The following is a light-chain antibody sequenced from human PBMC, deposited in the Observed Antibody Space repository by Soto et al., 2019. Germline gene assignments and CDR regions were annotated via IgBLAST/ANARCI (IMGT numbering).Light chain of an antibody. CDR2: AAS. CDR1: QSISSY. Sequence: DIQMTQSPSSLSASVGDRVTITCRASQSISSYLNWYQQKPGKAPKLLIYAASSLQSGVPSRFSGSGSGTDFTLTISSLQPEDFATYYCQQSYSLSGLTFGGGTKVEIK. J-gene: IGKJ4*01. V-gene: IGKV1-39*01. CDR3: QQSYSLSGLT.